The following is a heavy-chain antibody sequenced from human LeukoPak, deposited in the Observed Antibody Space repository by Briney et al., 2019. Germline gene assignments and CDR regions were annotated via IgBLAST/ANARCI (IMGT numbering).Heavy chain of an antibody. CDR2: IKKDGSEK. J-gene: IGHJ4*02. V-gene: IGHV3-7*01. CDR3: ARGLSGVTGYTYGRGIDY. D-gene: IGHD5-18*01. Sequence: GGSLRLSCAASGFTFSSYWMNWVRQAPGKGLEWVANIKKDGSEKYYVDSVKGRFAISRDNAKTSLYLQMNSLRAEDKAVYYCARGLSGVTGYTYGRGIDYWGQGTLVTVSS. CDR1: GFTFSSYW.